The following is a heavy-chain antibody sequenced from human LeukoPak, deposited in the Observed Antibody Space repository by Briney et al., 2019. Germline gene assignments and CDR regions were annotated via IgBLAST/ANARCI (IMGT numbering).Heavy chain of an antibody. CDR3: ARPGDSMVRGVIIPSHYYYYYGMDV. CDR1: GGSISSYY. J-gene: IGHJ6*02. D-gene: IGHD3-10*01. V-gene: IGHV4-59*01. Sequence: SETLSLTCTVSGGSISSYYWSWIRQPPGKGLEWIGYIYYSGSTNYNPSLKSRVTISVDTSKNQFSLKLSSVTAADTAVYYCARPGDSMVRGVIIPSHYYYYYGMDVWGQGTTVTVSS. CDR2: IYYSGST.